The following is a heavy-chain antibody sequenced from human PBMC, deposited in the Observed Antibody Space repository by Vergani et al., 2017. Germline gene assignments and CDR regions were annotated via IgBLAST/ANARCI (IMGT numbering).Heavy chain of an antibody. Sequence: QVQLQESGPGLVKPSETLSLTCTVSGGSISSSSYYWGWIRQPPGKGLEWIGSIYYSGSTYYNPSLKSRVTISVDTSKNQFSLKLSSVTAADTAVYYCERLGRFLEWLLLDYWGQGTLVTVSS. J-gene: IGHJ4*02. CDR2: IYYSGST. D-gene: IGHD3-3*01. CDR3: ERLGRFLEWLLLDY. V-gene: IGHV4-39*07. CDR1: GGSISSSSYY.